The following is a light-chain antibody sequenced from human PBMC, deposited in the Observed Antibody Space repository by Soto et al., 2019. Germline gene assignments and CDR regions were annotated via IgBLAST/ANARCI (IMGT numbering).Light chain of an antibody. V-gene: IGLV2-23*01. J-gene: IGLJ2*01. CDR3: CSYAGIRTYVV. CDR2: EGT. Sequence: QSALTQPASVSGSLGQSVTISCTGTSSDVGTYNLVSWYQLVPGKAPKLMIYEGTKRPAGVSNRFSVSKSGNTASLTISGLQAEDDAEYYCCSYAGIRTYVVFGGGTKLTVL. CDR1: SSDVGTYNL.